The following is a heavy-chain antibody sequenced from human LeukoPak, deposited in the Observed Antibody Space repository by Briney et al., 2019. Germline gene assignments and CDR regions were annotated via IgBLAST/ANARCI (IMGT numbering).Heavy chain of an antibody. CDR3: ARDLPYGGFDY. CDR2: IYHSGST. V-gene: IGHV4-38-2*02. D-gene: IGHD4-23*01. CDR1: GYSISSGYY. Sequence: SETLSLTCTVSGYSISSGYYWGWIRKPPGKGLEWIGSIYHSGSTYYNPSLKSRVTISVDTSKNQFSLKLSSVTAADTAVYYCARDLPYGGFDYWGQGTLVTVSS. J-gene: IGHJ4*02.